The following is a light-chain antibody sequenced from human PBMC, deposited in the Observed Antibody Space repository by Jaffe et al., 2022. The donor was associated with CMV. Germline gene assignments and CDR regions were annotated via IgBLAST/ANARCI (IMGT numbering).Light chain of an antibody. V-gene: IGKV1-39*01. CDR2: AAS. CDR1: QSISHY. CDR3: QQSYSTPPDT. Sequence: DIQMTQSPSSLSASVGDRVTITCRASQSISHYLNWYQQKPGKAPKLLIYAASSLLSGVPSRFSGSGSETDFTLTISSLQPEDFATYYCQQSYSTPPDTFGGGTKVEIK. J-gene: IGKJ4*01.